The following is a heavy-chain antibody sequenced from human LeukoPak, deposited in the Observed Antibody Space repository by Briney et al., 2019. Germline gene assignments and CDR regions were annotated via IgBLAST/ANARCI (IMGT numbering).Heavy chain of an antibody. CDR2: ISGSGGST. CDR1: GFTFSNYA. J-gene: IGHJ4*02. Sequence: PGGSLRLSCAASGFTFSNYAMSWVRQAPGKGLECVSPISGSGGSTYYRDSVKGRFTVSRDNSKNTLYLQMNRLRAEDTAVYYCAKSPAGSSWPSIDYWGQGTLVTVSS. CDR3: AKSPAGSSWPSIDY. D-gene: IGHD6-13*01. V-gene: IGHV3-23*01.